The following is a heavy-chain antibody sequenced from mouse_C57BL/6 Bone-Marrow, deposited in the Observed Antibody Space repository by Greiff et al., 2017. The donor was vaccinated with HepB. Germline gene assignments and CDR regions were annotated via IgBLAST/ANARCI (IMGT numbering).Heavy chain of an antibody. V-gene: IGHV2-2*01. CDR3: ARNSVWPRRGFAY. J-gene: IGHJ3*01. CDR2: IWSGGST. D-gene: IGHD2-2*01. Sequence: QVQLQQSGPGLVQPSQSLSITCTVSGFSLTSYGVHWVRQSPGKGLEWLGVIWSGGSTDYNAAFISRLSISKDNSKSQVFFKMNSLQADDTAIYYCARNSVWPRRGFAYWGQGTLVTVSA. CDR1: GFSLTSYG.